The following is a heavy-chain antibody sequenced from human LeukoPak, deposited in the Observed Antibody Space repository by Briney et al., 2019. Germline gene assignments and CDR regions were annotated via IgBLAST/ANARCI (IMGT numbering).Heavy chain of an antibody. V-gene: IGHV4-31*03. CDR1: GGSISSGGYY. D-gene: IGHD3-16*01. CDR3: ARVGYDYVWGYYYYGMDV. J-gene: IGHJ6*02. Sequence: PSETLSLTCTVSGGSISSGGYYWSWIRQHPGKGLEWIGYIYYSGSTYYNPSLKSRVTISVDTSKNQFSLKPSSVTAADTAVYYCARVGYDYVWGYYYYGMDVWGQGTTVTVSS. CDR2: IYYSGST.